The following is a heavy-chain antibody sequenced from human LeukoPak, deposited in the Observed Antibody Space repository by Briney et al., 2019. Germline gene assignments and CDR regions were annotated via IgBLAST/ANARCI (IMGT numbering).Heavy chain of an antibody. V-gene: IGHV1-8*01. CDR2: MNPNSGNT. D-gene: IGHD4-17*01. CDR3: AREDGDYDGHSDY. Sequence: ASVKVSCKASGYTFTSYDINWVRQATGQGLEWMGWMNPNSGNTGFAQKFQGRVTMTRDTSISTAYMELSRLRSDDTAVYYCAREDGDYDGHSDYWGQGTLVTVSS. J-gene: IGHJ4*02. CDR1: GYTFTSYD.